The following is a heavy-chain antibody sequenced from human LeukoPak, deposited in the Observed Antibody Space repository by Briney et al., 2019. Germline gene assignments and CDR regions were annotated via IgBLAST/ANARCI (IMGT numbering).Heavy chain of an antibody. CDR2: ISSSGSTI. CDR1: VFTFSSYS. CDR3: AREYYYDSSGYLDY. D-gene: IGHD3-22*01. J-gene: IGHJ4*02. V-gene: IGHV3-48*04. Sequence: GGSLRLSCAASVFTFSSYSMNWVRQAPGKGLEWVSYISSSGSTIYYADSVKGRFTISRDNAKNSLYLQMNSLRAEDMAVYYCAREYYYDSSGYLDYWGQGTLVTVSS.